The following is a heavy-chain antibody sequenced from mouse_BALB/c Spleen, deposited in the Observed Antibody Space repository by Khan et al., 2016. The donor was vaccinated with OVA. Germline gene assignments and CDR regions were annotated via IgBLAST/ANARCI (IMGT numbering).Heavy chain of an antibody. V-gene: IGHV14-1*02. CDR3: ARRDYEALDY. J-gene: IGHJ4*01. Sequence: VQLQQSGAELVRPGALVKLSCKPSGFNIKDYYIHWVKQRPEQGLEWIGWIDPVNGNTIYDPKFQDKASMTADTSSNPAYLPLSRLTSEDTAVYYCARRDYEALDYWGQGTSVTVSS. D-gene: IGHD2-4*01. CDR1: GFNIKDYY. CDR2: IDPVNGNT.